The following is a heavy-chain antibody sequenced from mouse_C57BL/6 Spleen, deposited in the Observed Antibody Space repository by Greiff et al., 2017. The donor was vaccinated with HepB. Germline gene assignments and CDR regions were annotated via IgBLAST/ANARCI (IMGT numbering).Heavy chain of an antibody. CDR1: GFTFSDYY. Sequence: EVKLVESEGGLVQPGSSMKLSCTASGFTFSDYYMAWVRQVPEKGLEWVANINYDGSSTYYLDSLKSRFIISRDNAKNILYLQMSSLKSEDTATYYCARDHGNYHFDYWGQGTTLTVSS. CDR2: INYDGSST. J-gene: IGHJ2*01. CDR3: ARDHGNYHFDY. D-gene: IGHD2-1*01. V-gene: IGHV5-16*01.